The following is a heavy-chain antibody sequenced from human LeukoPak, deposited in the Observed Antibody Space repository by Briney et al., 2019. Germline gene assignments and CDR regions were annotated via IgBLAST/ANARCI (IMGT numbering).Heavy chain of an antibody. CDR3: TKIANGGLSDY. CDR2: IHYSGNT. Sequence: SETLSLTCTVSGGSLSGYYWAWIRQPPGKVLEWIGYIHYSGNTNYNPSLKSRVTMSVDTSKNQFSLKLTSVTAADTAVYYCTKIANGGLSDYWGQGTLVTVSS. CDR1: GGSLSGYY. D-gene: IGHD2-8*01. J-gene: IGHJ4*02. V-gene: IGHV4-59*01.